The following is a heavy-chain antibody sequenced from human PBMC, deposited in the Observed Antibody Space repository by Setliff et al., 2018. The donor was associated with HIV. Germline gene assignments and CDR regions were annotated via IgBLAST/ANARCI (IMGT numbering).Heavy chain of an antibody. Sequence: ASVKVSCKASGYTFTSYAMHWVRQAPGQRLEWMGWINAGNGNTKYSQKFQGRVTITRDTSASTAYMELSSLRSEDTAVYYCARGSLRRTAFDIWGQGTMVTVSS. CDR2: INAGNGNT. D-gene: IGHD4-17*01. J-gene: IGHJ3*02. CDR1: GYTFTSYA. CDR3: ARGSLRRTAFDI. V-gene: IGHV1-3*01.